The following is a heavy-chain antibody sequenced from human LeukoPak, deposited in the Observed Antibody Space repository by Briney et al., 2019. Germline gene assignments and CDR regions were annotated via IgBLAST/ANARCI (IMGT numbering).Heavy chain of an antibody. V-gene: IGHV1-2*02. CDR3: ARVHYYDSRGAFDY. J-gene: IGHJ4*02. CDR2: INPNSGDT. Sequence: ASVKVSCKASGYTFTGYYMHWVRQAPGQGLEWVGWINPNSGDTNYAQKFQGSVTMTRDTSISTAYMELSRLRSDDTAIYYCARVHYYDSRGAFDYWGQGTLVTVSS. CDR1: GYTFTGYY. D-gene: IGHD3-22*01.